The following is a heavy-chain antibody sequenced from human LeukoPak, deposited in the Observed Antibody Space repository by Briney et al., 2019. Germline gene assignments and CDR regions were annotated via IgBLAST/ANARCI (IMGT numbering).Heavy chain of an antibody. Sequence: GSLRLSCAASGFTFSSYAMSWVRQAPGKGLEWVSTFSGSGGNTYYADSVKGRFTISRDNANNSLYLQMNSLRPEDTAFYYCVKGNWGDNWGQGALVTVSS. V-gene: IGHV3-23*01. CDR3: VKGNWGDN. J-gene: IGHJ4*02. CDR1: GFTFSSYA. CDR2: FSGSGGNT. D-gene: IGHD7-27*01.